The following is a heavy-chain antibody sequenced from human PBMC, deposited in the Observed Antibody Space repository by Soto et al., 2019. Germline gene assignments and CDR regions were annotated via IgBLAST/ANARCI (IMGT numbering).Heavy chain of an antibody. V-gene: IGHV4-34*01. J-gene: IGHJ6*02. CDR3: AREPYDFWSGYYYYYGMDV. CDR1: GGSFSGYY. D-gene: IGHD3-3*01. Sequence: SETLSLTCAVYGGSFSGYYWSWIRQPPGKGLEWIGEINHSGSTNYNPSLKSRVTISVDTFKNQFSLKLSPVTAADTAVYYCAREPYDFWSGYYYYYGMDVWGQGTTVTVSS. CDR2: INHSGST.